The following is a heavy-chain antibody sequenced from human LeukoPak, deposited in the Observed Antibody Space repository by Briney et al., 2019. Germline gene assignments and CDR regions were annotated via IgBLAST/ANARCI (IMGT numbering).Heavy chain of an antibody. CDR2: INHNGNVN. D-gene: IGHD3-16*01. J-gene: IGHJ6*02. CDR1: GFTFSSYW. CDR3: ARGGGLDV. V-gene: IGHV3-7*03. Sequence: GGSLRLSCAASGFTFSSYWRNWARQAPGKGLVWGASINHNGNVNYYVDSVKGRFTISRDNAKTSLYLQMSNLRDEDTAVYFCARGGGLDVWGQGATVTVSS.